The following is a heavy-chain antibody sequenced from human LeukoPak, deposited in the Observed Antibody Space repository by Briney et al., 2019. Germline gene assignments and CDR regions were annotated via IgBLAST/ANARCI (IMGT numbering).Heavy chain of an antibody. CDR3: ARVGSSSWYYFDY. Sequence: SQTQSLTCAVSGGSISSGGYSWSWIRQPPGKGLEWIGYIYHSGSTYYNPSLKSRVTISVDRSKNQFSLKLSSVTAADTAVYYCARVGSSSWYYFDYWGQGTLVTVSS. CDR2: IYHSGST. V-gene: IGHV4-30-2*01. CDR1: GGSISSGGYS. D-gene: IGHD6-13*01. J-gene: IGHJ4*02.